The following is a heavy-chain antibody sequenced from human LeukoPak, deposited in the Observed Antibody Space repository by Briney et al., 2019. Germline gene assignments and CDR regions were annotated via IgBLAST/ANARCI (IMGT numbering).Heavy chain of an antibody. CDR3: VRDAGIVGATRSLSFDY. J-gene: IGHJ4*02. CDR2: ISAYNGNT. Sequence: ASVKVSCKASGYTFTSYGISWVRQAPGQGLEWMGWISAYNGNTNYAQKLQGRVTMTTDTSTSTAYMELRSLRSDDTAVYYCVRDAGIVGATRSLSFDYWGQGTLVTVSS. D-gene: IGHD1-26*01. CDR1: GYTFTSYG. V-gene: IGHV1-18*01.